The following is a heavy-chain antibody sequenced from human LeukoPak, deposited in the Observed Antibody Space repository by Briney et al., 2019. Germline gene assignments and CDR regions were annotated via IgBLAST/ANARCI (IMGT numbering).Heavy chain of an antibody. Sequence: GASVKVSCKASGYTFTGYYMHWVRQAPGQGLECMGWINPNSGGTNYAQKFQGRVTMTRDTSISTAYMELSRLRSDDTAVYYCARVRGRFGESNPFDYWGQGTLVTVSS. J-gene: IGHJ4*02. CDR3: ARVRGRFGESNPFDY. D-gene: IGHD3-10*01. CDR2: INPNSGGT. CDR1: GYTFTGYY. V-gene: IGHV1-2*02.